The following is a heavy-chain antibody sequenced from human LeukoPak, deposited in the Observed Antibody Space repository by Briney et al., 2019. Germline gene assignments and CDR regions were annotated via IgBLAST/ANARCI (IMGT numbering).Heavy chain of an antibody. D-gene: IGHD3-22*01. V-gene: IGHV1-2*02. Sequence: GASVKVSCKASGYTFTGYYMHWVRQAPGQGLEWMGWINPNSGGTNYAQKFQGRVTMTRDTSISTAYMELSRLRSDDTAVYYCARSYDSSGYSASGYRGQGTLVTVSS. CDR3: ARSYDSSGYSASGY. CDR1: GYTFTGYY. CDR2: INPNSGGT. J-gene: IGHJ4*02.